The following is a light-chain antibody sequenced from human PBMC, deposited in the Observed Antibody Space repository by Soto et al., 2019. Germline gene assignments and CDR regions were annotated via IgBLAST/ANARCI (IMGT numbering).Light chain of an antibody. CDR1: NSNIGTNA. CDR3: ATWDDTLRSWV. V-gene: IGLV1-44*01. Sequence: QSFLTQPPSASGTPGQRVTISCSGSNSNIGTNAVNWYQQIPGTAPKLLIYNNNQRPSGVPDRFSGSKSGTSASLTISGLHSDDEADYPCATWDDTLRSWVFGGGTKVTVL. J-gene: IGLJ3*02. CDR2: NNN.